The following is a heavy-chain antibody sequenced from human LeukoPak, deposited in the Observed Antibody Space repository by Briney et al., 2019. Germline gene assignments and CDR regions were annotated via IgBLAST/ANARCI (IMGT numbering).Heavy chain of an antibody. CDR2: IWYDGSNK. CDR1: GSTFSSYG. D-gene: IGHD1-14*01. Sequence: GGSLRLSCAASGSTFSSYGMHWVRQAPGKGLEWVAVIWYDGSNKYYADSVKGRFTISRDNSKNTLYLQMNSLRAEDTAVYYCARVQVTGTTGYFYYGMDVWGQGTKVNGSS. J-gene: IGHJ6*02. CDR3: ARVQVTGTTGYFYYGMDV. V-gene: IGHV3-33*01.